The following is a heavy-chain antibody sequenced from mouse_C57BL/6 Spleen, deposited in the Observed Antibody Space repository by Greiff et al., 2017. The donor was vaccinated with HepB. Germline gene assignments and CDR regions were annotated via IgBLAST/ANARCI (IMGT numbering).Heavy chain of an antibody. CDR3: ARAEITTEKDYFDY. V-gene: IGHV1-64*01. Sequence: QVHVKQPGAELVKPGASVKLSCKASGYTFTSYWMHWVKQRPGQGLEWIGMIHPNSGSTNYNEKFKSKATLTVDKSSSTAYMQISSLTSEDSAVYYCARAEITTEKDYFDYWGQGTTLTVSS. J-gene: IGHJ2*01. CDR1: GYTFTSYW. D-gene: IGHD2-4*01. CDR2: IHPNSGST.